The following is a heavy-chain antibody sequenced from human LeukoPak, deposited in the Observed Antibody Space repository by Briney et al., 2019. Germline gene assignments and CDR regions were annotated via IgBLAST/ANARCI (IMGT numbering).Heavy chain of an antibody. Sequence: SETLSLTCTVSGGSISSYYWSWIRQPAGEGLEWIGRIYTSGSTNYNPSLKSRLTMSVDTSKNQFSLKLTSVTAADTAVYYCARDRPADPGSTWDRLGDWGQEILVTVSS. CDR2: IYTSGST. V-gene: IGHV4-4*07. J-gene: IGHJ4*02. CDR1: GGSISSYY. D-gene: IGHD6-6*01. CDR3: ARDRPADPGSTWDRLGD.